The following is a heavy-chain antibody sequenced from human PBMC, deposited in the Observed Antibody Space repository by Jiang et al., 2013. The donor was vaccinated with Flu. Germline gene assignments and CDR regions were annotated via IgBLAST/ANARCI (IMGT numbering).Heavy chain of an antibody. Sequence: LLKPSETLSLTCAVYGGSFSGYYWSWIRQPPGKGLEWIGEINHSGSTNYNPSLKSRVTISVDTSKNQFSLKLSSVTAADTAVYYCAREGTYDFWSGSVKFDPWGQGTLVTVSS. J-gene: IGHJ5*02. V-gene: IGHV4-34*01. CDR1: GGSFSGYY. CDR3: AREGTYDFWSGSVKFDP. CDR2: INHSGST. D-gene: IGHD3-3*01.